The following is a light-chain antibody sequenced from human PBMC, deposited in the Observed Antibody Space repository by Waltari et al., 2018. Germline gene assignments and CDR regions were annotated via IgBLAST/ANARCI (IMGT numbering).Light chain of an antibody. CDR3: CSYAGSRV. Sequence: QSALTQPASVSGSPGQSITISCTGTSSDVGSYNLVSWYQQHPGKAPKRMIYEVSKRPSGVSNRFSGSKSGNTASLTISGLQAEDEADYYCCSYAGSRVFGGGTKLTVL. J-gene: IGLJ2*01. V-gene: IGLV2-23*02. CDR1: SSDVGSYNL. CDR2: EVS.